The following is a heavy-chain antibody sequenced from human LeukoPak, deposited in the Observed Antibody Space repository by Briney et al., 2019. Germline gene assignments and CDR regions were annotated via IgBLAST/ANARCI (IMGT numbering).Heavy chain of an antibody. CDR2: IRPYNGNT. V-gene: IGHV1-18*01. CDR3: ARDDRDTCSGDCYYFDY. Sequence: GASVKVSFKASGYTFTTYGISWVRQAPGQGLEWMGWIRPYNGNTNSAQKLQDRVTMTTDTSTSTAYMELRSLRSDDTAEYYCARDDRDTCSGDCYYFDYWGQGTLVTVSS. D-gene: IGHD2-21*02. J-gene: IGHJ4*02. CDR1: GYTFTTYG.